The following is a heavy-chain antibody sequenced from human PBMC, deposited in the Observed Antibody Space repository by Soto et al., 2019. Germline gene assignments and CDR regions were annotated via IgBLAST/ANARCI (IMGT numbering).Heavy chain of an antibody. Sequence: EVQLVESGGGLVQPGGSLRLSCAASGFTFSDFWVTWVRQAPGKGLEWVANIKQDGSERYYVDSVKGRFTISRDNAKKSLFLQMNSLRAEDTALYYCARHEVYSFDVWGQGTLVTVSS. J-gene: IGHJ4*02. CDR2: IKQDGSER. D-gene: IGHD2-8*01. V-gene: IGHV3-7*02. CDR3: ARHEVYSFDV. CDR1: GFTFSDFW.